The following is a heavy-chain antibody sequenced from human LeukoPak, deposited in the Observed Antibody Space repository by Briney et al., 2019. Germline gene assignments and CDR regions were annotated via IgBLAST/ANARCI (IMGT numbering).Heavy chain of an antibody. CDR1: GFTFSSYG. J-gene: IGHJ3*02. V-gene: IGHV3-23*01. D-gene: IGHD3-10*01. CDR3: ARDQGPPTTSYGDDAFDI. CDR2: ISGSGGST. Sequence: PGGTLRLSCAASGFTFSSYGMSWVRQAPGKGLEWVSAISGSGGSTYYADSVKGRFTISRDNAKNSLYPQMYSLRAEDTAVYYCARDQGPPTTSYGDDAFDIWGQGTMVTVSS.